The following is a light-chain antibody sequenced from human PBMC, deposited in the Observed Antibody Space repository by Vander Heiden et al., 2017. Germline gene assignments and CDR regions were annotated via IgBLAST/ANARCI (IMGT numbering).Light chain of an antibody. CDR3: MQALQTPGT. CDR1: QSLLHSNGYNY. J-gene: IGKJ5*01. CDR2: LGS. V-gene: IGKV2-28*01. Sequence: DIVMTQSPLSLPVTPGEPASISCRSSQSLLHSNGYNYLDWYLQKPGQPPQLLIYLGSNRASGVPDRFSGSGSGTDFTLKISRVEAEDAGVYYCMQALQTPGTFGQGTRLEIK.